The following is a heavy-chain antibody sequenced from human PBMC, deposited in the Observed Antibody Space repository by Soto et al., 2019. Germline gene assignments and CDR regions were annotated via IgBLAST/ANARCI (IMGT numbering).Heavy chain of an antibody. D-gene: IGHD3-10*01. V-gene: IGHV4-59*08. CDR1: GGSISSYY. CDR2: IYYSGST. J-gene: IGHJ6*03. Sequence: SETLSLTCTVSGGSISSYYWSWIRQPPGKGLEWIGYIYYSGSTNYNPSLKSRVTISVDTSKNQFSLKLSSVTAADTAVYYCARRTYYYGSGSYDYYYYYMDVWGKGTTVTSP. CDR3: ARRTYYYGSGSYDYYYYYMDV.